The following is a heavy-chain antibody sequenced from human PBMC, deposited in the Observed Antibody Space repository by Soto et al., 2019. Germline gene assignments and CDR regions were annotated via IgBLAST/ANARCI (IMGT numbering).Heavy chain of an antibody. D-gene: IGHD2-21*01. Sequence: PSETLSLTCTVSSGSISSSSYYWGWIRQPPGKGLEWIGSIYYSGSTYYNPSLKSRVTISVDTSKNQFSLKLSSVTAADTAVYYCATLPPRIVVALLPIPTWGQGILVNGSS. CDR3: ATLPPRIVVALLPIPT. CDR2: IYYSGST. J-gene: IGHJ5*02. CDR1: SGSISSSSYY. V-gene: IGHV4-39*07.